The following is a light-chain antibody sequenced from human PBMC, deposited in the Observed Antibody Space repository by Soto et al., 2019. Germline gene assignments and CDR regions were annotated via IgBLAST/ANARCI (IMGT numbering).Light chain of an antibody. CDR1: QSVSSSY. CDR2: GAS. CDR3: QQYGSSRPYT. J-gene: IGKJ2*01. V-gene: IGKV3-20*01. Sequence: EIVLTQSPGPLSLSPGERATLSCRASQSVSSSYLAWYQQKPGQAPRLLIYGASSRATGIPDRFSGSGSGTDFPLTISRLEPEDFAVYYCQQYGSSRPYTFGLGTKLEIK.